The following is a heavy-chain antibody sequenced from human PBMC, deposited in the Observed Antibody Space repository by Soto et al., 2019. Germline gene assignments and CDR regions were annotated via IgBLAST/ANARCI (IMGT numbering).Heavy chain of an antibody. CDR3: ARDRCYDGTCYSASDS. CDR2: ITASGGST. D-gene: IGHD2-15*01. V-gene: IGHV3-23*01. Sequence: PGGSLRLSCAASGFTFSSSAMAWVRQAPGKGLEWVSAITASGGSTFYADPVKGRFIISRDNARNSLYLEMNSLRDEDTAVYYCARDRCYDGTCYSASDSWGQGTLVTVSS. J-gene: IGHJ5*01. CDR1: GFTFSSSA.